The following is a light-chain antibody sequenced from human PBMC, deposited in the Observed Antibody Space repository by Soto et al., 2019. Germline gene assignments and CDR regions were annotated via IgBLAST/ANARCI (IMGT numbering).Light chain of an antibody. Sequence: DIQMTQSPSSLSASVGDRVTITCRASQSISSYLNWYQQKPGKAPKLLIYAASSLQSGVPSRFSGSGSGTDFALPISRLQPEDFATYYCQQTYSTLFTFGPGTKVDIK. CDR2: AAS. CDR3: QQTYSTLFT. CDR1: QSISSY. V-gene: IGKV1-39*01. J-gene: IGKJ3*01.